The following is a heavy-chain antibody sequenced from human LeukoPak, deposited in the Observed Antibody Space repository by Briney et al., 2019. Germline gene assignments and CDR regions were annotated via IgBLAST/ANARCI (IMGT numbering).Heavy chain of an antibody. CDR2: IFGSGSTI. V-gene: IGHV3-23*01. CDR1: GFTFSSLA. CDR3: AKQRSSWYEDAFDI. D-gene: IGHD6-13*01. Sequence: GGSLRLSCAASGFTFSSLAMSWVRRGPGKGLEWISGIFGSGSTIYYADSVKGRFTISRDNSKNSLYLQMNSLRAEDTAVYYCAKQRSSWYEDAFDIWGQGTMVTVSS. J-gene: IGHJ3*02.